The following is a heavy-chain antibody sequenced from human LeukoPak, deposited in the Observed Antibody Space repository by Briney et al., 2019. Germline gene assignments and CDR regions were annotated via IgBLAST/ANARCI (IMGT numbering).Heavy chain of an antibody. CDR3: ARVRGGSGYDRAGYYYYYMDV. J-gene: IGHJ6*03. CDR1: GGSFSGYY. V-gene: IGHV4-34*01. D-gene: IGHD5-12*01. CDR2: INHSGST. Sequence: SETLSLTCAVYGGSFSGYYWSWIRQPPGKGLEWIGEINHSGSTNYNPSLKSRVTISVDTSKNQFSLKLSSVTAADTAVYYCARVRGGSGYDRAGYYYYYMDVWGKGTTVTVSS.